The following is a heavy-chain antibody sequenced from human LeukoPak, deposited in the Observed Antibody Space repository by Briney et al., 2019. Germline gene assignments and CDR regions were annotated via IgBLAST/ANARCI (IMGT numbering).Heavy chain of an antibody. V-gene: IGHV1-69*13. J-gene: IGHJ3*02. CDR3: ASYCSSTSCQLDAFDI. Sequence: SVKVSCKASGGTFSSYAISWVRQAPGQGLEWMGGIIPIFGTANYAQKFQGRVTITADESTSTAYMELSSLRSEDTAVYYCASYCSSTSCQLDAFDIWGQGTMVTVSS. D-gene: IGHD2-2*01. CDR2: IIPIFGTA. CDR1: GGTFSSYA.